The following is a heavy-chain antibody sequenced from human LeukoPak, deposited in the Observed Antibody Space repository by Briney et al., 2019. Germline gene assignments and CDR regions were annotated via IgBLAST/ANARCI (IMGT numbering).Heavy chain of an antibody. J-gene: IGHJ3*02. CDR1: GFTFSSYE. D-gene: IGHD2-15*01. Sequence: GGSLRLSCAASGFTFSSYEMNWVRQAPGKGLEWVSYISNSGSTIYYADSVKGRFTISRDNAKNSLYLQMNSLRAEDTAVYYCAREVRYCSSGSCYSGAFDIWGQGTMVTVSS. V-gene: IGHV3-48*03. CDR2: ISNSGSTI. CDR3: AREVRYCSSGSCYSGAFDI.